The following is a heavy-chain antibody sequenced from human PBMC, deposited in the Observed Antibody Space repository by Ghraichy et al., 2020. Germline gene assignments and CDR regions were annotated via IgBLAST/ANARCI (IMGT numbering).Heavy chain of an antibody. Sequence: SETLSLTCTVSGVSINTDDYYWNWIRQPPGEGLEWIGYIFYDGSTISNPSLESRLSISIDTSKNQFSLRLSSVTAADTAVYFCARLRRDGYNLSFDAWGQGTLVTVSS. CDR3: ARLRRDGYNLSFDA. J-gene: IGHJ4*02. D-gene: IGHD5-24*01. CDR1: GVSINTDDYY. V-gene: IGHV4-30-4*01. CDR2: IFYDGST.